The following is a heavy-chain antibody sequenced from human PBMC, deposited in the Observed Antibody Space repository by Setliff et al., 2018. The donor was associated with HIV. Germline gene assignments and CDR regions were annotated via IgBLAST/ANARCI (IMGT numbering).Heavy chain of an antibody. CDR3: ASLPPLYDSSGYYFDY. CDR1: GGSINSTSYY. Sequence: PSETLSLTCTVSGGSINSTSYYWGWIRQPPGNGLEWIGSIYHTGSTHYNPSLNSRVTISVDASKNQFSLKLSSVTAADTAVYYCASLPPLYDSSGYYFDYWGQGTLVTVSS. CDR2: IYHTGST. D-gene: IGHD3-22*01. J-gene: IGHJ4*02. V-gene: IGHV4-39*01.